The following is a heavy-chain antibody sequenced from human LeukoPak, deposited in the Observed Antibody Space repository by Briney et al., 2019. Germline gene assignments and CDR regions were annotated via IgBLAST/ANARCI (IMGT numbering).Heavy chain of an antibody. CDR3: AKVVGSSGWYVY. J-gene: IGHJ4*02. Sequence: GGSLRLSCAASGFTFSSYAMSWVRQARGKGLEWVSAISGRGGSTYYADSVKGRFTISRDNSKNTLYLQMNSLRAEDTAVYYCAKVVGSSGWYVYWGQGTLVTVSS. CDR1: GFTFSSYA. CDR2: ISGRGGST. D-gene: IGHD6-19*01. V-gene: IGHV3-23*01.